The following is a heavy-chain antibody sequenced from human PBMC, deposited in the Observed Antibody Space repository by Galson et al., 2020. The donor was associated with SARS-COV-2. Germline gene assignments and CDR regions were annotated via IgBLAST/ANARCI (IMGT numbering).Heavy chain of an antibody. D-gene: IGHD5-18*01. CDR2: ISSSSSYI. V-gene: IGHV3-21*01. CDR1: GFTFSSYS. J-gene: IGHJ4*02. CDR3: ARIAWHGVGYSDGCDY. Sequence: GGSLRLSCAASGFTFSSYSMNWVRQAPGKGLEWVSSISSSSSYIYYADSVKGRFTISRDNAKNSLYLQMNSLRAEDTAVYYCARIAWHGVGYSDGCDYWGQGTLVTVSS.